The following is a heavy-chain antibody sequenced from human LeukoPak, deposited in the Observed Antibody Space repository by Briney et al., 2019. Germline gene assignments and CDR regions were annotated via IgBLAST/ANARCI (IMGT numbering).Heavy chain of an antibody. CDR1: GGSFSGYY. J-gene: IGHJ4*02. CDR3: ARDLKGYSSGWYPPPFDY. Sequence: WETLSLTCAVYGGSFSGYYWSWIRLPPGKGLEWIGEINHSGSTNYNPSLKSRVTISVDTSKNQFSLKLSSVTAADTAVYYCARDLKGYSSGWYPPPFDYWGQGTLVTVSS. CDR2: INHSGST. V-gene: IGHV4-34*01. D-gene: IGHD6-19*01.